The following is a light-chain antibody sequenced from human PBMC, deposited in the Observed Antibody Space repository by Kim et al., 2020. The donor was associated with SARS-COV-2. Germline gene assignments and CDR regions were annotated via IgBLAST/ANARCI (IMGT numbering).Light chain of an antibody. CDR1: SRDVGRYNY. CDR2: DVS. Sequence: GQSIPIPCPGTSRDVGRYNYVSWYQQHPGKAPKLMIYDVSERPSGVSDRFSGSKSGNTASLTISGLQAEDEGDYYCSSYASSRSYVFGTGTQLTVL. V-gene: IGLV2-14*04. CDR3: SSYASSRSYV. J-gene: IGLJ1*01.